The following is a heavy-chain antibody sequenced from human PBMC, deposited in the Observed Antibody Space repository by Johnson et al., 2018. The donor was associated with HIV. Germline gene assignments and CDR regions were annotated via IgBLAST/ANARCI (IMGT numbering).Heavy chain of an antibody. V-gene: IGHV3-30*18. D-gene: IGHD2-2*01. CDR2: ISYDGSNK. CDR3: AKGPFCSSTSCYPDAFDI. CDR1: GFTFSSYG. J-gene: IGHJ3*02. Sequence: QVQLVESGGGVVQPGRSLRLSCAASGFTFSSYGMHWVRQAPGKGLEWVAVISYDGSNKYYADSVKGRFTISRDNSKNTLYLQMNSLRAEYTAVYYCAKGPFCSSTSCYPDAFDIWGQGTMVTVSS.